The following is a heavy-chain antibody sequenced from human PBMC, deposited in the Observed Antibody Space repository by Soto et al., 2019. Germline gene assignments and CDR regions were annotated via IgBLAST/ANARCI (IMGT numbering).Heavy chain of an antibody. D-gene: IGHD2-2*01. CDR1: GFTFSSYS. J-gene: IGHJ6*02. CDR2: ISSSSSYI. CDR3: ARDSSTSGSYYYYYGMDV. Sequence: GGSLRLSCAASGFTFSSYSMNWVRQAPGKGLEWVSSISSSSSYIYYADSVKGRFTISRENAKNSLYLQMNSLRAEDTAVYYCARDSSTSGSYYYYYGMDVWGQGTTVTVSS. V-gene: IGHV3-21*01.